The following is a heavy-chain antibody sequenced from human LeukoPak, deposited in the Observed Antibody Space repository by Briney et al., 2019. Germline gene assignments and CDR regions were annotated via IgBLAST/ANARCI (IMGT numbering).Heavy chain of an antibody. CDR2: FDPEDGET. Sequence: GASVKVSCKVSGYTLTELSMHWVRQAPGKGLEWMGGFDPEDGETIYAQKFQGRVTMTEDTSTDTAYMELSSLRSEDTAVYYCATALARTYYDILTGYDGTNFDYWGQGTLVTVSS. D-gene: IGHD3-9*01. CDR1: GYTLTELS. V-gene: IGHV1-24*01. CDR3: ATALARTYYDILTGYDGTNFDY. J-gene: IGHJ4*02.